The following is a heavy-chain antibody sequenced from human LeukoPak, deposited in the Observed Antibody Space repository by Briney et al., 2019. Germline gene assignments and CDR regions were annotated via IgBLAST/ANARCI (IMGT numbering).Heavy chain of an antibody. Sequence: PGGSLRLSCAGSGFIFNNYAMHWVRQPPGKGLEWVSGISWNSGSIDYADSVKGRFTISRDNAKNSLYLQMNSLRAEDTAVYYCASGAGGWELLTKSTFDYWGQGTLVTVSS. CDR1: GFIFNNYA. D-gene: IGHD1-26*01. V-gene: IGHV3-9*01. CDR2: ISWNSGSI. CDR3: ASGAGGWELLTKSTFDY. J-gene: IGHJ4*02.